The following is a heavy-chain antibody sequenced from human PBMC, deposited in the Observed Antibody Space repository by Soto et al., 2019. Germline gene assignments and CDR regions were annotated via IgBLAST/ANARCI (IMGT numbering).Heavy chain of an antibody. D-gene: IGHD1-26*01. CDR2: MYYNVST. V-gene: IGHV4-39*01. CDR1: GCSLSSSYYF. J-gene: IGHJ4*02. CDR3: TRRPKKILLGAAIYX. Sequence: SLTCSVAGCSLSSSYYFWGWIRQPPGKGLELIGSMYYNVSTYYTPSLNSRVTISLDRSKNHFCLKLSSVTAADTAVYYCTRRPKKILLGAAIYXWGQVTPVTVSX.